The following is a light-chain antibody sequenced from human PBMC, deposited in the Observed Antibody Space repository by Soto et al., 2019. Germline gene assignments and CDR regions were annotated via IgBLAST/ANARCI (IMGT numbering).Light chain of an antibody. Sequence: QSALTQPASVSGSPGQSITISCTGTNSDVGSYNLVSWYQQHPGKAPKLVIYKRSERPSGVSNRFSGSKSGNTASLTISGLQAEDEADYYCCSYAGSITFYVFGTGTKLTVL. V-gene: IGLV2-23*01. CDR1: NSDVGSYNL. CDR2: KRS. J-gene: IGLJ1*01. CDR3: CSYAGSITFYV.